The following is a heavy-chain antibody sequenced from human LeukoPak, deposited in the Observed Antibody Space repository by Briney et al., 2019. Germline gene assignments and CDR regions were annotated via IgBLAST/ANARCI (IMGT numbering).Heavy chain of an antibody. CDR1: GLTVSSSY. J-gene: IGHJ4*02. V-gene: IGHV3-53*04. CDR2: IYIGDNP. CDR3: ARVRPWVFDY. Sequence: GGSLRLSCAASGLTVSSSYMSWVRQAPGKGLGRVSIIYIGDNPHYADSVKGRFTISRHNSKNTLYLQMNNLRDEDTAVYYCARVRPWVFDYWGQGALVTVSS.